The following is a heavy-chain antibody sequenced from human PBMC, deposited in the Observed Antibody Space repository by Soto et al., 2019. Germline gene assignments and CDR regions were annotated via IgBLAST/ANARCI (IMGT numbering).Heavy chain of an antibody. V-gene: IGHV4-30-4*01. CDR3: ASAITVTSRFFQH. J-gene: IGHJ1*01. Sequence: QVQLQESGPGLVKPSQTLSLTCTVSGGSISSGDYYWSWIRQPPGKGLEWIGYIYYSGNTYYNPSLKSRVTISVDTSKNQFSLRLISVTAADTAIYYCASAITVTSRFFQHWGQGTLVTVSS. CDR1: GGSISSGDYY. D-gene: IGHD4-17*01. CDR2: IYYSGNT.